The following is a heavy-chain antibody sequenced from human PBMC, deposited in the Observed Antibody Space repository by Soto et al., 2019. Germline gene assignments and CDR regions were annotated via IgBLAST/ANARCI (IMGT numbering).Heavy chain of an antibody. CDR2: ISHFDNT. D-gene: IGHD5-12*01. V-gene: IGHV4-30-2*01. J-gene: IGHJ4*02. CDR1: GASIPYGGYS. CDR3: ARGGGYDPFDY. Sequence: QLQLHQSGSGLVKASQTLSLTCTFSGASIPYGGYSWSWIRQPAGKGLEWIGYISHFDNTFYNPSFHSRFTLSIDRSKNQFSLKLASMTAADTAVYYCARGGGYDPFDYWGQGTLVTVAS.